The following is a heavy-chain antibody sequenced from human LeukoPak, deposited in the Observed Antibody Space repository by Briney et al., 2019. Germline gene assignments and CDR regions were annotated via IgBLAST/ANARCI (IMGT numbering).Heavy chain of an antibody. D-gene: IGHD3-22*01. CDR1: GFTFSSYS. J-gene: IGHJ4*02. CDR2: ISGSTSTI. Sequence: VGSLRLSCAASGFTFSSYSMNWVRQAPGKGLEWVSYISGSTSTIYYADSVKGRFTISRDNAKNSLYLQMNSLRAEDTALYYCARDPRGDSSGFYPNLGYWGQGTLVTVSS. CDR3: ARDPRGDSSGFYPNLGY. V-gene: IGHV3-48*01.